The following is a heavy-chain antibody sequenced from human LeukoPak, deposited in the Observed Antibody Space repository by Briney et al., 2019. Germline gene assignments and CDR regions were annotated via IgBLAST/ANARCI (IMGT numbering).Heavy chain of an antibody. Sequence: GGSLRLSCAASGFTFSSYSMNWVRQAPGKGLEWVSSISSSSSYIYHADSVKGRFTISRDNAKNSLYLQMNSLRAEDTAVYYCARDQYGDYPSYYMDVWGKGTTVTVSS. V-gene: IGHV3-21*01. CDR2: ISSSSSYI. D-gene: IGHD4-17*01. CDR1: GFTFSSYS. CDR3: ARDQYGDYPSYYMDV. J-gene: IGHJ6*03.